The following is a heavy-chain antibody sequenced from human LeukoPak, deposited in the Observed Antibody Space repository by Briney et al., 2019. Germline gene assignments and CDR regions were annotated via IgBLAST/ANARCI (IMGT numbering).Heavy chain of an antibody. J-gene: IGHJ4*02. CDR2: ISNDGSNK. D-gene: IGHD3-9*01. CDR1: GFTFSSYG. CDR3: AKVLRRYFDWLLPAVDY. Sequence: AGSLRLSCAASGFTFSSYGMHWVRQAQGKVLEWVAVISNDGSNKYYANSVKGRFTIPRDNSKNTLYLQMNSLRAEDTAVYYCAKVLRRYFDWLLPAVDYWGQGTLVTVSS. V-gene: IGHV3-30*18.